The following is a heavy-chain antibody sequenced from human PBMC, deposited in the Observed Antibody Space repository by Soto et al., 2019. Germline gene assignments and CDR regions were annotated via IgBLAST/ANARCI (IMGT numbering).Heavy chain of an antibody. CDR3: LCGGTFFVY. J-gene: IGHJ4*02. CDR1: GFTFSTYW. CDR2: IDQDGSER. D-gene: IGHD3-16*01. Sequence: EVQLVESGGGLVQPGESLRLSCAASGFTFSTYWMTWVRQPPGKGLEWVANIDQDGSERYYVDSVRGRFTIARDNAKNSRYLQMNSLGAEDKAVYDYLCGGTFFVYLGQGTLVTVST. V-gene: IGHV3-7*01.